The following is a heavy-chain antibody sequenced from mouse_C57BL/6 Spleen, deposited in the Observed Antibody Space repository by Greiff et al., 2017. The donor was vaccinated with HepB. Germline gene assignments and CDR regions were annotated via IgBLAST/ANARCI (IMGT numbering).Heavy chain of an antibody. Sequence: EVKLMESGPVLVKPGASVKMSCKASGYTFTDYYMNWVKQSHGKSLEWIGVINPYNGGTSYNQKFKGKATLTVDKSSSTAYMELNSLTSEDSAVYYCAREGYDYDRGAMDYWGQGTSVTVSS. CDR3: AREGYDYDRGAMDY. CDR1: GYTFTDYY. D-gene: IGHD2-4*01. J-gene: IGHJ4*01. V-gene: IGHV1-19*01. CDR2: INPYNGGT.